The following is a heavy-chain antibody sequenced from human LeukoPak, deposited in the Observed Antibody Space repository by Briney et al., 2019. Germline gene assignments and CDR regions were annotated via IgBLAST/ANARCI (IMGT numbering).Heavy chain of an antibody. CDR1: GFTFSSYG. CDR3: TRDFRIVVTDY. V-gene: IGHV3-30*19. Sequence: GGSLRLSRAASGFTFSSYGMHWVRQAPGKGLEWMAVMSYGGANEYYADSVKGRFTISRDDSKNTLYLQMNSLRTEDTAIYYCTRDFRIVVTDYWGQGTLVTVSS. CDR2: MSYGGANE. D-gene: IGHD1-26*01. J-gene: IGHJ4*02.